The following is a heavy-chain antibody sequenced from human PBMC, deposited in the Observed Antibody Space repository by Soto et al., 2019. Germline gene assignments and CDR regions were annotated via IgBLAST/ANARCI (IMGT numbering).Heavy chain of an antibody. Sequence: DVQLLESGGHLVQPGGSLRLSCAASGFTFSSYAMSWVRQAPGKGLEWVSSVSAGGDMTYYSDSVKSRFTISRDNSNNALFLQMNGLRSEDTALYYCARGDRGGSGSPASYYYSGLEVWGQGATVTVS. J-gene: IGHJ6*02. CDR2: VSAGGDMT. CDR1: GFTFSSYA. CDR3: ARGDRGGSGSPASYYYSGLEV. D-gene: IGHD3-10*01. V-gene: IGHV3-23*01.